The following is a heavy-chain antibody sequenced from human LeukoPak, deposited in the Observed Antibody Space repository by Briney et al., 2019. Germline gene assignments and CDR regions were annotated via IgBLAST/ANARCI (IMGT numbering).Heavy chain of an antibody. Sequence: ASVKVSCKASGGTFSSYAISWVRQAPGQGLEWMGGIIPIFGTANYAQKFQGRVTITTDESTSTAYMELSSLRSEDTAVYYCARARSLEWELPEGFDPWGQGTLVTVSS. V-gene: IGHV1-69*05. J-gene: IGHJ5*02. CDR2: IIPIFGTA. CDR3: ARARSLEWELPEGFDP. D-gene: IGHD1-26*01. CDR1: GGTFSSYA.